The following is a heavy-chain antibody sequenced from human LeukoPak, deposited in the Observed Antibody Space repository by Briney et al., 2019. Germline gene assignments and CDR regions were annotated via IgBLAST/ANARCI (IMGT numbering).Heavy chain of an antibody. J-gene: IGHJ6*03. CDR3: ARVGQLDIYYMDV. D-gene: IGHD2-15*01. Sequence: GASVKVSCKASGYTFTSYYMHWVRQAPGQGLEWMGIINPSGGSTSYAQKFQGRVTMTRDMSTSTVYMELSSLRSEDTAVYYCARVGQLDIYYMDVWGKGTMVTVSS. V-gene: IGHV1-46*01. CDR2: INPSGGST. CDR1: GYTFTSYY.